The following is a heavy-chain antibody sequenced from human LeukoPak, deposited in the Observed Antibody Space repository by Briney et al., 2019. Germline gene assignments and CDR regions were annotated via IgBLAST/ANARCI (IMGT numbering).Heavy chain of an antibody. V-gene: IGHV3-23*01. Sequence: GTSLRLSCAASGFSFSNYAMTWVRQAPGKGLEWVATFSGSDDSTFYADSVKGRFTISRDNAKNSLYLQMNSLRAEDTAVYYCARDRGDQFVAPMDVWGQGTTVTVSS. CDR1: GFSFSNYA. CDR3: ARDRGDQFVAPMDV. J-gene: IGHJ6*02. D-gene: IGHD2-21*02. CDR2: FSGSDDST.